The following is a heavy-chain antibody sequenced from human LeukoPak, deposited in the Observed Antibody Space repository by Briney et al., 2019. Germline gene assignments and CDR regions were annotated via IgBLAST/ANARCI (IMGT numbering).Heavy chain of an antibody. D-gene: IGHD3-10*01. J-gene: IGHJ4*02. Sequence: GGSLRLSCVASGFNFGDYYMSWVRQAPGKGLEWVADIRHDGSDVYNVDSVRGRFTISRDNAKNSLFLQMNSLKDEDTAVYYCARDGSGSDFSLDYWGQGTLDTVSS. V-gene: IGHV3-7*04. CDR3: ARDGSGSDFSLDY. CDR2: IRHDGSDV. CDR1: GFNFGDYY.